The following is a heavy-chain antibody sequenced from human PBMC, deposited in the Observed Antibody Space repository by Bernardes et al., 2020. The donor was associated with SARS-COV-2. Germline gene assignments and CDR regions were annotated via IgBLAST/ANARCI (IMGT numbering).Heavy chain of an antibody. V-gene: IGHV3-21*06. J-gene: IGHJ4*02. CDR1: GFTFSSYT. CDR2: ISTSSSYI. Sequence: GGPLRFCCAASGFTFSSYTMNWVRQAPGKGLEWISSISTSSSYISYSDSVRGRFTISRDNAKNSVSLQMNSLRAEDTAVYYCARVDFSNLYYFDYWGQGTPVTVSS. CDR3: ARVDFSNLYYFDY. D-gene: IGHD4-4*01.